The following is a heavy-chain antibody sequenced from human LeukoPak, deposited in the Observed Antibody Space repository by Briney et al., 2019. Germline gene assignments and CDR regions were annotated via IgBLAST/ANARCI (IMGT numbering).Heavy chain of an antibody. CDR2: ISSSGSTI. J-gene: IGHJ4*02. D-gene: IGHD6-13*01. Sequence: PGGSLTLSCAASGLTFSSYEMNWVRQAPGEGLEGVLYISSSGSTIYYADSVKGRSTISRDNAKNSLYLQMNSLRAEDTAVYYCAREAGSSSWFHGWWGEGTLVTVSS. CDR3: AREAGSSSWFHGW. CDR1: GLTFSSYE. V-gene: IGHV3-48*03.